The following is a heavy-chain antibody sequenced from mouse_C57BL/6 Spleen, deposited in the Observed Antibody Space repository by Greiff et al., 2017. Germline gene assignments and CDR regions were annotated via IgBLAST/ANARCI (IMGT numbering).Heavy chain of an antibody. CDR2: IYPGSGST. CDR1: GYTFTSYW. D-gene: IGHD3-2*02. V-gene: IGHV1-55*01. J-gene: IGHJ4*01. Sequence: VQLQQSGAELVKPGASVKMSCKASGYTFTSYWITWVKQRPGQGLAWIGDIYPGSGSTNYNEKFKSKATLTVDTSSSTAYMQLSSLTSKDSAVYYSASTFSGFYAMYDWGQGTSVTVSS. CDR3: ASTFSGFYAMYD.